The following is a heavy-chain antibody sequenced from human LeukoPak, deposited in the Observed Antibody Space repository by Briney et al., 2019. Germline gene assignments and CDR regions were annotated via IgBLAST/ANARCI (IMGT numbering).Heavy chain of an antibody. J-gene: IGHJ4*02. CDR1: GDSISSYY. CDR2: IYYGGGT. V-gene: IGHV4-59*12. Sequence: PSETLSLTCTVSGDSISSYYWSWIRQPPGKGLEWIGYIYYGGGTNYNPSLKSRVTISVDTSKNQFSLKLSSVTAADTAVYYCARGGSGHNHHWGQGTLVTVSS. CDR3: ARGGSGHNHH. D-gene: IGHD3-16*01.